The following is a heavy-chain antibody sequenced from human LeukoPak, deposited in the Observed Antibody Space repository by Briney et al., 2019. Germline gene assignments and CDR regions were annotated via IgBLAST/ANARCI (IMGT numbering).Heavy chain of an antibody. V-gene: IGHV3-15*01. CDR1: GGSMSSYY. CDR3: TTFDYAAFLI. CDR2: IKSKTDGGTR. D-gene: IGHD4/OR15-4a*01. Sequence: PSETLSLTCSVSGGSMSSYYWSWVRQAPGKGLEWVGRIKSKTDGGTRDYAAPVKGRFTISRDDPKNTLYLQMNSLKTEDTAVYYCTTFDYAAFLIWGQGTMVTVSS. J-gene: IGHJ3*02.